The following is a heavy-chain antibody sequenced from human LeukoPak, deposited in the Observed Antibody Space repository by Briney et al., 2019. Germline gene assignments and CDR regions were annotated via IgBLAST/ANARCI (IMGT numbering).Heavy chain of an antibody. J-gene: IGHJ4*02. CDR2: IYYSGNT. CDR3: ARDPYSGSYFDY. V-gene: IGHV4-59*01. CDR1: GGXISSFY. D-gene: IGHD1-26*01. Sequence: SETLSLTCTVSGGXISSFYCGWIRQPPGKGLEWIGHIYYSGNTNYNPSLKSRVTISGDTSKNQFSLKLSSVTAADTAVYYCARDPYSGSYFDYWGQGTLVTVSS.